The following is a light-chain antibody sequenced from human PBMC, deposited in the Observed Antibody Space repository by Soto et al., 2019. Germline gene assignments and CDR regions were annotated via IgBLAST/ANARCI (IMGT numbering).Light chain of an antibody. CDR1: QSIDNS. V-gene: IGKV1-5*01. CDR2: DAS. Sequence: QMTQSPSPLSASIGERVTITCRASQSIDNSLAWYQQKPGKAPHLLIYDASRLETGVSLRFSGSGSGTEFTLTISGLQADDFATYFCQHYNGYPYTFGPGTKLEIK. CDR3: QHYNGYPYT. J-gene: IGKJ2*01.